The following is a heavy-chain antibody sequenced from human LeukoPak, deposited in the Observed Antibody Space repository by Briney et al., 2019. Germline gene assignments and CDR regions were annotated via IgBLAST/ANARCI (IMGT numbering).Heavy chain of an antibody. V-gene: IGHV3-33*01. CDR2: IWYDGSNK. D-gene: IGHD3-16*01. J-gene: IGHJ4*02. CDR1: GFTFSSYG. Sequence: GGSLRLSCAASGFTFSSYGMHWVRQAPGKGLEWVAVIWYDGSNKYYADSVKGRFTISRDNSKNTLYLQMNSLRAEDTAVYYCARDVGFGERTPGGAIDYWGQGTLVTVSS. CDR3: ARDVGFGERTPGGAIDY.